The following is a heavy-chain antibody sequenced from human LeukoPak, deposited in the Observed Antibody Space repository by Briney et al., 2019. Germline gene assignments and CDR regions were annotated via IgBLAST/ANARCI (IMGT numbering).Heavy chain of an antibody. V-gene: IGHV3-66*01. Sequence: GGSLRLSCAASGFTVSSNYMSWVRQAPGKGLEWVSVIYSGGSTYYADSVKGRFTISRDNSKNTLYLQMNSLRAEDTAVYYCARVEMTTIHFDYWGQGTLVTVSS. CDR1: GFTVSSNY. CDR2: IYSGGST. D-gene: IGHD5-24*01. CDR3: ARVEMTTIHFDY. J-gene: IGHJ4*02.